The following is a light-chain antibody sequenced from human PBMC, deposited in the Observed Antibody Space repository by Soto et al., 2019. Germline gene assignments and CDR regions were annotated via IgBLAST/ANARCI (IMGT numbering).Light chain of an antibody. Sequence: QSALTQPASVSGSPGQSITISCTGTSSDVGNYKYVSWYQQHPGKAPKLMIYEVSNRPSGVSNRFSGSKSDNTASLTISGLQAEDESEYYCSSYTTSDTLVFGSGTKVTVL. CDR3: SSYTTSDTLV. V-gene: IGLV2-14*01. J-gene: IGLJ1*01. CDR1: SSDVGNYKY. CDR2: EVS.